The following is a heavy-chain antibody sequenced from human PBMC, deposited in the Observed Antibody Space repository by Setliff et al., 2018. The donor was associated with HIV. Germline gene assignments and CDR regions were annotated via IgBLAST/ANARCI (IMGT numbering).Heavy chain of an antibody. CDR1: GGSISSGSYY. D-gene: IGHD3-22*01. Sequence: SETLSLTCTVSGGSISSGSYYWSWIRQPAGKGLEWIGHIFYTGSTTYNPSLNSRVTISVDTSKNQFSLKVTSVTAADTAVYYCGRQVPVPGVAVTPIDYWGRGTLVTVSS. CDR3: GRQVPVPGVAVTPIDY. V-gene: IGHV4-61*09. J-gene: IGHJ4*02. CDR2: IFYTGST.